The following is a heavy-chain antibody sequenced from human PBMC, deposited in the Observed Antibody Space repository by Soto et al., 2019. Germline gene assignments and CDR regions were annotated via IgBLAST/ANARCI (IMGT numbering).Heavy chain of an antibody. D-gene: IGHD3-9*01. V-gene: IGHV1-46*01. CDR3: ARDRLYILTGYDIGAPYGMDV. J-gene: IGHJ6*02. CDR1: GYTFTSYY. Sequence: QVQLVQSGAEVKKPGASVKVSCKASGYTFTSYYMHWVRQAPGQGLEWMGIINPSGGSTSYAQKFQGRVTMTRDTSTSTVYMELSSLRSEDTAVYYCARDRLYILTGYDIGAPYGMDVWGQGTTVTVSS. CDR2: INPSGGST.